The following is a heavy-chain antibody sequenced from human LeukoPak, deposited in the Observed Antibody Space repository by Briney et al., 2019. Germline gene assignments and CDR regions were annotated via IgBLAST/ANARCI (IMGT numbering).Heavy chain of an antibody. CDR2: ISGSGGST. J-gene: IGHJ4*02. D-gene: IGHD2-2*01. Sequence: GGSLRRSCAASGFTFSSYAMSWVRQAPGKGLEWVSAISGSGGSTYYADSVKGRFTISRDNSKNTLYLQMNSLRAEDTAVYYCARGAGYCTSSSCHLWSDYWGQGTLVTVSS. CDR1: GFTFSSYA. CDR3: ARGAGYCTSSSCHLWSDY. V-gene: IGHV3-23*01.